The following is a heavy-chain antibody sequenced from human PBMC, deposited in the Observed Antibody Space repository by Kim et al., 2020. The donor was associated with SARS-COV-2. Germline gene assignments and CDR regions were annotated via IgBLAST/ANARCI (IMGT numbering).Heavy chain of an antibody. D-gene: IGHD3-9*01. J-gene: IGHJ5*02. V-gene: IGHV3-30*04. CDR3: ARGGVLRYPLSWFDP. CDR2: ISYDGSNK. Sequence: GGSLRLSCAASGFTFSSYAMHWVRQAPGKGLEWVAVISYDGSNKYYADSVKGRFTISRDNSKNTLYLQMNSLRAEDTAVYYCARGGVLRYPLSWFDPWGQGTLVTVSS. CDR1: GFTFSSYA.